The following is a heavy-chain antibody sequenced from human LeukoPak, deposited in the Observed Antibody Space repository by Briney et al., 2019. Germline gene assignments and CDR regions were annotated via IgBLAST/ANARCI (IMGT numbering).Heavy chain of an antibody. Sequence: GGSLRLSCAASGFTFSRYWMHWVRQVPGKGLVWVSRINRDGSIISYADSVRGRFTISRDNAKNTLYLQMNGLRAEDTAVYYCARNGLGGWVLLHVWGQGTLVTVSS. CDR3: ARNGLGGWVLLHV. V-gene: IGHV3-74*01. D-gene: IGHD1-26*01. J-gene: IGHJ4*02. CDR1: GFTFSRYW. CDR2: INRDGSII.